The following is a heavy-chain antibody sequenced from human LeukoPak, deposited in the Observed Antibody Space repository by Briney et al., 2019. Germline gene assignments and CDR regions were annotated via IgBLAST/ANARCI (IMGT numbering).Heavy chain of an antibody. CDR1: RDSVSSSTDA. J-gene: IGHJ4*02. CDR2: TYYRSKWYN. Sequence: SQTLSLTCAISRDSVSSSTDAWNWIRQSPSRGLEWLGRTYYRSKWYNDYAVSVESRITINPDTSKNQFSLQLNSVTPEDTAVYYCARGANRVFDYWGQGTLVTVSS. D-gene: IGHD1-14*01. CDR3: ARGANRVFDY. V-gene: IGHV6-1*01.